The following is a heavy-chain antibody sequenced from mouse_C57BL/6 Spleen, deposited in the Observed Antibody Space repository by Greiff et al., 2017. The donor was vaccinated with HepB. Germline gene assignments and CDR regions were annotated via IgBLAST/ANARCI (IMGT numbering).Heavy chain of an antibody. D-gene: IGHD4-1*02. CDR2: IYPGNGDT. J-gene: IGHJ4*01. CDR3: ARGPNGDGGYYYAMDY. CDR1: GYTFTSYN. V-gene: IGHV1-12*01. Sequence: QVQLQQSGAELVRPGASVKMSCKASGYTFTSYNMHWVKQTPRQGLEWIGAIYPGNGDTSYNQKFKGKATLTVDKSSSTAYMQLSSLTSEDAAVYFCARGPNGDGGYYYAMDYWGQGTSVTVSS.